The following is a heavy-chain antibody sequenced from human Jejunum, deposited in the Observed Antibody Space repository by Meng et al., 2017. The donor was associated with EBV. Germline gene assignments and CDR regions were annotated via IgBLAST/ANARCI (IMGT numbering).Heavy chain of an antibody. CDR3: AKGIGRGSWSFDY. J-gene: IGHJ4*02. CDR2: KSFDGSNE. D-gene: IGHD1-1*01. Sequence: VQLVESXXXXXEXXRXXRLSCTYEFNFTMYAMHWVRQAPGKGLEWVALKSFDGSNEDYADAVKGRFTISRDNSKNTVHLQMNSLRVEDTAVYYCAKGIGRGSWSFDYWGQGTLVTVSS. V-gene: IGHV3-30*18. CDR1: EFNFTMYA.